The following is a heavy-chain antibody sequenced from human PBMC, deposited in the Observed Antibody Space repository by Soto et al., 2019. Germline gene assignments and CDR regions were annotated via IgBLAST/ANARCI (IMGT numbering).Heavy chain of an antibody. D-gene: IGHD4-17*01. Sequence: PSETLSLTCTVSGGSISSYCWSWIRQPPGKGLEWIGYIYYTGSTNYNPSLKSRVTISVDTSKNQFSLKMSSVTAADTAVYYCARDVSTVTTYNWFDPWGQGTLVTVS. CDR2: IYYTGST. V-gene: IGHV4-59*01. CDR1: GGSISSYC. J-gene: IGHJ5*02. CDR3: ARDVSTVTTYNWFDP.